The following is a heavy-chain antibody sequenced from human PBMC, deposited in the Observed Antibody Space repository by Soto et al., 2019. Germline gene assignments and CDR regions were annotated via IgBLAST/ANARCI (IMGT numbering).Heavy chain of an antibody. CDR2: IYPSDSDT. D-gene: IGHD3-3*01. J-gene: IGHJ4*02. CDR1: GYNFAGYW. CDR3: ARGGVSTRTFDY. V-gene: IGHV5-51*01. Sequence: DSLTISGKGSGYNFAGYWIAWVRQMPGKGLELMGIIYPSDSDTRYRPSFQGQVTISADKSISSAYLQWSSLRASDTAMYYCARGGVSTRTFDYWGQGTPVTVSS.